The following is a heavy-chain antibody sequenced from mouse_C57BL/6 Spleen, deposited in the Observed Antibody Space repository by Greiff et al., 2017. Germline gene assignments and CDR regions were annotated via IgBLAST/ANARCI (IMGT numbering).Heavy chain of an antibody. J-gene: IGHJ3*01. Sequence: VQLQQSGAELAKPGASVKLSCKASGYTFTSYWMHWVKQRPGQGLEWIGYINPSSGYTKYNQKFKDKATLTADKSSSTAYMQLSSLTYEDSAVYYCAEDYYGSSAWFAYWGKGTLVTVSA. V-gene: IGHV1-7*01. D-gene: IGHD1-1*01. CDR1: GYTFTSYW. CDR2: INPSSGYT. CDR3: AEDYYGSSAWFAY.